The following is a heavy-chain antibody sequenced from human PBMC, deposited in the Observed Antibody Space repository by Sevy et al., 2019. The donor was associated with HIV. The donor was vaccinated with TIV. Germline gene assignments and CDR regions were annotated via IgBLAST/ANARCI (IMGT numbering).Heavy chain of an antibody. CDR1: GFTFSSYA. Sequence: GGSLRLSCAASGFTFSSYAMSLVRQAPGKGLEWVSDISGSGGSTYYADSVKGRFTISRDNSKNTLYLQMNSLRAEDTAVYYCAGIFGDLFDYWGQGTLVTVSS. V-gene: IGHV3-23*01. J-gene: IGHJ4*02. CDR2: ISGSGGST. CDR3: AGIFGDLFDY. D-gene: IGHD3-3*01.